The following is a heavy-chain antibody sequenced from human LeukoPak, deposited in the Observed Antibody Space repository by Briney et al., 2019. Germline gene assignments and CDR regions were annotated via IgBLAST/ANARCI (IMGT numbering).Heavy chain of an antibody. V-gene: IGHV3-33*01. CDR2: IWYDGSNE. J-gene: IGHJ4*02. Sequence: GRSLRLSCAASGFTFSNYGMHWVRQAPGKGREWVAVIWYDGSNEYYADSVKGRFTISRDNSKNTLYLQMNSLRAEDTAVYYCARGGRYCSSSSCHLGDYWGQGTLVTVSS. D-gene: IGHD2-2*01. CDR3: ARGGRYCSSSSCHLGDY. CDR1: GFTFSNYG.